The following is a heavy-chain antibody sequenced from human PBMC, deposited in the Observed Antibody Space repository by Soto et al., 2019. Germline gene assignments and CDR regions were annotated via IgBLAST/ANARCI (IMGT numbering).Heavy chain of an antibody. J-gene: IGHJ4*02. D-gene: IGHD2-2*02. CDR2: IYYSGST. CDR1: GGSISSGDYY. V-gene: IGHV4-30-4*01. CDR3: ARYTLGYCSSTSCYSPFDY. Sequence: PSETLSLTCTVSGGSISSGDYYWSWIRQPPGKGLEWIGYIYYSGSTYYNPSLKSRVTISVDTPKNQFSLKLSSVTAADTAVYYCARYTLGYCSSTSCYSPFDYWGQGTLVTVSS.